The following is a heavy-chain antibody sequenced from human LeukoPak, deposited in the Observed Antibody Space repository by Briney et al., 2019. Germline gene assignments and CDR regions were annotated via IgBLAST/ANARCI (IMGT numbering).Heavy chain of an antibody. D-gene: IGHD3-22*01. V-gene: IGHV3-53*01. Sequence: GGSRRLSCAASGFTVSSNYMSWVRQAPGKGLEWVSVIYSGGSTYYADSVKGRFTISRDNSKNTLYLQMNSLRAEDTDAYYCARAEEDYYDSSGYSNWFDPWGQGTLVTVSS. CDR1: GFTVSSNY. CDR2: IYSGGST. J-gene: IGHJ5*02. CDR3: ARAEEDYYDSSGYSNWFDP.